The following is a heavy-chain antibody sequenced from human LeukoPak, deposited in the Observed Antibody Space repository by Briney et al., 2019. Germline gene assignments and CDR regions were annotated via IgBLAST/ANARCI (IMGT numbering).Heavy chain of an antibody. J-gene: IGHJ4*02. CDR3: AKERELLTTYFDF. CDR2: ISGSGGTT. D-gene: IGHD1-1*01. CDR1: GFSFSDYA. V-gene: IGHV3-23*01. Sequence: GGSLRLSCEASGFSFSDYAMSWVRQAPGKGLEWVSVISGSGGTTYYADSVRGRFTISRDSFKNTLYLQMNSLRAEDTAVYYCAKERELLTTYFDFWGQGSLVTVSS.